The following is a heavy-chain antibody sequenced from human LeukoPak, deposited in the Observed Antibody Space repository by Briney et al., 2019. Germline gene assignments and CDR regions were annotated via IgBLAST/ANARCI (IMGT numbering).Heavy chain of an antibody. V-gene: IGHV4-59*01. D-gene: IGHD5-18*01. J-gene: IGHJ4*02. CDR1: GGSISPYY. CDR3: ARENDRYGRIDY. Sequence: PSETLSLTCTVFGGSISPYYWSWVRQPPGKGLGWIGYVSYSGSTDYNPSLKSRVIISIDTSKNQFSLRLRSVTAADTAVYYCARENDRYGRIDYWGQGTQVTVSS. CDR2: VSYSGST.